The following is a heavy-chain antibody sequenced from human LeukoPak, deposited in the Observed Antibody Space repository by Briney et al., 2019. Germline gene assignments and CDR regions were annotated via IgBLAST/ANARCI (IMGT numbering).Heavy chain of an antibody. V-gene: IGHV3-7*03. Sequence: GGSLRLSCVVSGFTFSSYWMSWVRQDPGQGLEWVANIKQDGSEKYYVDSVKGRFTISRDNAKNPLYLQMNSLRAEDTAVYYCARAPYYSHVEFYFDYWGQGTLVTVSS. CDR3: ARAPYYSHVEFYFDY. J-gene: IGHJ4*02. CDR1: GFTFSSYW. CDR2: IKQDGSEK. D-gene: IGHD3-22*01.